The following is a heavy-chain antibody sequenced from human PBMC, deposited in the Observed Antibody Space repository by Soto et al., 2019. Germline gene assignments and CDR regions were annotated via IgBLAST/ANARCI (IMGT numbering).Heavy chain of an antibody. CDR3: ARGMGFFCTNGVCYTPPPGYFDS. CDR2: ISYDGSNK. Sequence: SLRPSGGTHCCHFERFAIHWVRPAPGHGAEVVAVISYDGSNKYYAESVKGRFTISRDNSKNTLYLQMNSLRAEDTAVYYCARGMGFFCTNGVCYTPPPGYFDSWRQGTLVTVSS. CDR1: CCHFERFA. D-gene: IGHD2-8*01. J-gene: IGHJ4*02. V-gene: IGHV3-30-3*01.